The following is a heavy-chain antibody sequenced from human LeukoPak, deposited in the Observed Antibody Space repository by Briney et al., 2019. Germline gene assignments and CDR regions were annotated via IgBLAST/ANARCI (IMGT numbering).Heavy chain of an antibody. CDR3: ARELRATVTFDAFDI. V-gene: IGHV4-31*03. J-gene: IGHJ3*02. Sequence: PSETLSLTCTVSGGSVSSGGYYWSWIRQHPGKGLEWIGYIYYSGSTYYNPSLKSRVTISVDTSKNQFSLKLSSVTAADTAVYYCARELRATVTFDAFDIWGQGTMVTVSS. D-gene: IGHD4-17*01. CDR2: IYYSGST. CDR1: GGSVSSGGYY.